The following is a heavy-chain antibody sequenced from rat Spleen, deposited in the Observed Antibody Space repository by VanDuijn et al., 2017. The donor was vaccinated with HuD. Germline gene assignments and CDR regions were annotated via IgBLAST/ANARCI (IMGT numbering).Heavy chain of an antibody. J-gene: IGHJ2*01. CDR2: ISYGDRSGHSST. CDR3: ATNSGPSY. D-gene: IGHD4-3*01. V-gene: IGHV5-29*01. CDR1: GFTFSDYG. Sequence: EVQLVESGGGLVQPGRSLKLSCAASGFTFSDYGMAWVRQGPTKGLEWVATISYGDRSGHSSTYYRDSVKGRFTISRDNAKSTLSLQMDSLRSEDTATYYCATNSGPSYWGQGVMVTVSS.